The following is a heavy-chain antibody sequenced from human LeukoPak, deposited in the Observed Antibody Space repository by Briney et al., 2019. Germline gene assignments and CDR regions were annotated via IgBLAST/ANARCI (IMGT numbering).Heavy chain of an antibody. Sequence: GGSLRLSCAASGFTFRHYYMNWVRLAPGKGLAWVANIREDGSDDTYEASVKGRFTISGDNARNSLFLQMNSLRAEDTAVYYCARGDGYYFGFWGQGTPVTVSS. CDR2: IREDGSDD. CDR1: GFTFRHYY. CDR3: ARGDGYYFGF. J-gene: IGHJ4*02. V-gene: IGHV3-7*03.